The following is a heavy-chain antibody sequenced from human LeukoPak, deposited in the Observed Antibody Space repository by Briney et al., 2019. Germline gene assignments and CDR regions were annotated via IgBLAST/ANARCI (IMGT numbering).Heavy chain of an antibody. CDR2: IYYGGYT. CDR3: QSRFLEWLLGY. V-gene: IGHV4-39*01. CDR1: GGSISSNNYY. J-gene: IGHJ4*02. Sequence: ASETLSLTCTVSGGSISSNNYYWGWIRQPPGKGLEWIGSIYYGGYTYYNPSLKSRVTISVDTSKNQFSLKLSSVTAADTAIYYCQSRFLEWLLGYWGQGTLVTVSS. D-gene: IGHD3-3*01.